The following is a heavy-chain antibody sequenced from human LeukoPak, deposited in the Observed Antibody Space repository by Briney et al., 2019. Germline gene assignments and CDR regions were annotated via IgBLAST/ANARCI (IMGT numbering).Heavy chain of an antibody. J-gene: IGHJ4*02. CDR2: ISSSSSTI. CDR3: ARDRWNHYFDY. V-gene: IGHV3-48*02. CDR1: GFTFSSYS. D-gene: IGHD4-23*01. Sequence: PGGSLRLSCAASGFTFSSYSMNWVRQAPGKGLEWVSYISSSSSTIYYADSVKGRFTISRDNAKNSLYLQMNSLRDADTAVYYCARDRWNHYFDYWGQGTLVTVSS.